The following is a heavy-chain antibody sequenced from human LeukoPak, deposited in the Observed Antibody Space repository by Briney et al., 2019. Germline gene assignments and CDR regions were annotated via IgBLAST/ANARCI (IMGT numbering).Heavy chain of an antibody. CDR3: AKDGGPGDLISFDAFGI. J-gene: IGHJ3*02. CDR1: GFTFSSYG. D-gene: IGHD7-27*01. V-gene: IGHV3-30*18. CDR2: ISYDGSNK. Sequence: GGSLRLSCAASGFTFSSYGIHWVRQAPGKGLEWVALISYDGSNKYYADSVKGRFTISRDNSKNTLYLQMNSLRPEDTAVYYCAKDGGPGDLISFDAFGIWGQGTMVTVSS.